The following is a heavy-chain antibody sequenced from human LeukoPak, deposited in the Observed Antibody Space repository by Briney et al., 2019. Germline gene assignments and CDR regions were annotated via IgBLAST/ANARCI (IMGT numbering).Heavy chain of an antibody. D-gene: IGHD6-19*01. CDR3: ARASRNRWLVQWIDY. CDR1: GYTFTGYY. Sequence: ASVKVSCKASGYTFTGYYMHWVRQAPGRGLEWMGWINPNSGGTNYAQKFQGRVTMTRDTSISTAYMELSRLRSDDTAVYYCARASRNRWLVQWIDYWGQGTLVTVSS. V-gene: IGHV1-2*02. CDR2: INPNSGGT. J-gene: IGHJ4*02.